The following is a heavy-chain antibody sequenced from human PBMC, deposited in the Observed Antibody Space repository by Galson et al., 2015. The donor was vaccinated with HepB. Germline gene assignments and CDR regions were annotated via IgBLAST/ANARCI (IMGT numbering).Heavy chain of an antibody. D-gene: IGHD6-13*01. CDR1: GFTFSSYG. J-gene: IGHJ4*02. V-gene: IGHV3-30*02. CDR2: IRYDGSNK. CDR3: AKDLWRASSSFDY. Sequence: SLRLSCAASGFTFSSYGMHWVRQAPGKGLEWVAFIRYDGSNKYYADSVKGRFTISRDNSKNTLYLQMNSLRAEDTAVYYCAKDLWRASSSFDYWGQGTLVTVSS.